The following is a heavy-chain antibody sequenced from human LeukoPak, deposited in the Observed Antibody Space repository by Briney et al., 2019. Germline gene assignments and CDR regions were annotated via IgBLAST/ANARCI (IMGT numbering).Heavy chain of an antibody. CDR3: TSTAVAGPGFY. D-gene: IGHD6-19*01. V-gene: IGHV3-7*01. CDR1: GFTFSSYS. CDR2: IKPDGNEK. Sequence: PGGSLRLSCAASGFTFSSYSMNWVRQAPGKGLEWVANIKPDGNEKYYVDSVKGRFTISRDNAKDSVYLQMSSLRAEDTAVYYCTSTAVAGPGFYWGQGTLVIVSS. J-gene: IGHJ4*02.